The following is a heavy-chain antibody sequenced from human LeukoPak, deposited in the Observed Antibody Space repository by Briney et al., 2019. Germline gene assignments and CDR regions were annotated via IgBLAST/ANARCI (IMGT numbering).Heavy chain of an antibody. CDR2: IYYTGTGSA. V-gene: IGHV4-4*02. CDR3: AAAYPHPGWFHH. Sequence: PSGTLSLTCTVSGVSITTNNWWTWVRQPPGKGLEWIAEIYYTGTGSANYNPSLKSRVTISVDTSTNQFSLKMSSVTAADTAVYYCAAAYPHPGWFHHWGQGTLVTVSS. CDR1: GVSITTNNW. D-gene: IGHD3-10*01. J-gene: IGHJ5*02.